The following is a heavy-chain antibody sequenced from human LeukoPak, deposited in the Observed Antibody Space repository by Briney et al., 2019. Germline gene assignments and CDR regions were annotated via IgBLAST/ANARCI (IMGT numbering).Heavy chain of an antibody. CDR3: ARGEGRYCSSTSCYAGAFDI. J-gene: IGHJ3*02. CDR2: MNPNSGNT. D-gene: IGHD2-2*01. Sequence: ASVKVSCKASGYTLTSYDINWVRQATGQGLEWMGWMNPNSGNTGYAQKFQGRVTMTRNTSISTAYMELRSLRSDDTAVYYCARGEGRYCSSTSCYAGAFDIWGQGTMVTVSS. V-gene: IGHV1-8*01. CDR1: GYTLTSYD.